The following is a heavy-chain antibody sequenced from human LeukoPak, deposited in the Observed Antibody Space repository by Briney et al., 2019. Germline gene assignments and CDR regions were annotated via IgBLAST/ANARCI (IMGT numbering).Heavy chain of an antibody. CDR3: AGSIAVAGTFRY. D-gene: IGHD6-19*01. CDR1: RLTFSSYS. Sequence: GGSLRLSCAASRLTFSSYSMNWVRQAPGKGLEWISYISSGSSTIYYADSVKGRFTISRDNAKNTLYLQMNSLRAEDTAVYYCAGSIAVAGTFRYWGQGTLVTVSS. J-gene: IGHJ1*01. CDR2: ISSGSSTI. V-gene: IGHV3-48*01.